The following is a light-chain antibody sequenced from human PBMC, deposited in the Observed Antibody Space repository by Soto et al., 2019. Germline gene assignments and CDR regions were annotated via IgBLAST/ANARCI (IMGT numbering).Light chain of an antibody. V-gene: IGLV1-51*01. Sequence: QSVLTQPPSVSAAPGQKVIISCSGSSSNIENNFVSWYQQLPGTAPKLLLFDNNKRPSGIPDRFSGSKSGTSATLGITALQTGDEADYYCVAWDTSLTTTVLFGGGTKLTVL. J-gene: IGLJ2*01. CDR2: DNN. CDR3: VAWDTSLTTTVL. CDR1: SSNIENNF.